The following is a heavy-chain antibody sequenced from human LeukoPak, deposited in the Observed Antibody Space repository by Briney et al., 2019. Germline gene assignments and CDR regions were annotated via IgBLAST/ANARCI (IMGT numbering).Heavy chain of an antibody. CDR2: ISAYNGNT. CDR1: GYTFTSYG. Sequence: ASVKVSCKASGYTFTSYGISWVRQAPGQGLEWMGGISAYNGNTNYAQKLQGRVTMTTDTSTSTAYMELRSLRSDDTAVYYCARGGYCSGGSCYGYFDYWGQGTLVTVSS. CDR3: ARGGYCSGGSCYGYFDY. D-gene: IGHD2-15*01. V-gene: IGHV1-18*01. J-gene: IGHJ4*02.